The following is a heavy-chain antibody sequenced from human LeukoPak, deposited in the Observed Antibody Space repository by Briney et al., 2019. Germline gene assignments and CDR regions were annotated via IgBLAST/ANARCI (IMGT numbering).Heavy chain of an antibody. J-gene: IGHJ4*02. CDR1: GFTFGDYA. D-gene: IGHD2-8*01. CDR3: ARGSCTNGVCYHFDY. CDR2: IRIKAYGGTT. V-gene: IGHV3-49*04. Sequence: PGRSLRPSCTASGFTFGDYAMSWVRQAPGKGLEWVGFIRIKAYGGTTEYAASVKGRFTISRDDSKSIAYLQMNSLKTEDTAVYYCARGSCTNGVCYHFDYWGQGTLVTVSS.